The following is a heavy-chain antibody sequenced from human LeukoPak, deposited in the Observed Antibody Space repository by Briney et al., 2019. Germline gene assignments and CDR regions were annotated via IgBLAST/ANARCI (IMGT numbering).Heavy chain of an antibody. CDR1: GGSFSGYY. CDR3: AMRIVGATITLAQREY. D-gene: IGHD1-26*01. Sequence: KPSETLSLTCAVYGGSFSGYYWSWIRQPPGKGREWMGEINHSGSTNYNPSLMSRVTISVDQSKNQFSLKLSSVTAADTAVYYCAMRIVGATITLAQREYWGQGTLVTVPS. J-gene: IGHJ4*02. CDR2: INHSGST. V-gene: IGHV4-34*01.